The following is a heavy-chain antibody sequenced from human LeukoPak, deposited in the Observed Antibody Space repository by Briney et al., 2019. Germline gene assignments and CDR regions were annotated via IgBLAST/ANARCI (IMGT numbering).Heavy chain of an antibody. J-gene: IGHJ4*02. CDR2: ISGSGGST. V-gene: IGHV3-23*01. CDR1: GFTFSSYA. Sequence: GGSLRLSCAASGFTFSSYAMSWVRQAPGKGLEWVSAISGSGGSTYYADSVKGRFTISRDNSKNTLYLQMNNLRAEVPSLYYCAKMIFGVFDYWGQGTVVTVFS. CDR3: AKMIFGVFDY. D-gene: IGHD3/OR15-3a*01.